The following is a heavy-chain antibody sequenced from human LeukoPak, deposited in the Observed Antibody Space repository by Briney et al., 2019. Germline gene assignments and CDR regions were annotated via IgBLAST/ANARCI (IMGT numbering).Heavy chain of an antibody. CDR3: ASQYTSSRIFDD. CDR2: ISSSSTYI. D-gene: IGHD6-13*01. CDR1: GFSISNYW. V-gene: IGHV3-21*01. Sequence: GGSLRLSCVASGFSISNYWMTWVRQAPGKGLEWVSSISSSSTYIYYADSVKGRFTVSRDNAKNSLYLQMNSLRAEDTAVYFCASQYTSSRIFDDWGQGTLVTVSS. J-gene: IGHJ4*02.